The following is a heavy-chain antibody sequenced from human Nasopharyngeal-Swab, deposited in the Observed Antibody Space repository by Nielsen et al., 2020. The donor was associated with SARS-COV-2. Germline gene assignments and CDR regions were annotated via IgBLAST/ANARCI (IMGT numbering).Heavy chain of an antibody. Sequence: GGSLRLSCTASGFTFGDYAMSWFRQAPGKGLEWVGFIRSEAYGGTTEYAASVKARFTISRDDSKSIAFLQMNSLKTEDTAVYYCTAGGSTFYPYGSCSYLDYWGQGTLVTVSS. CDR2: IRSEAYGGTT. CDR1: GFTFGDYA. CDR3: TAGGSTFYPYGSCSYLDY. J-gene: IGHJ4*02. D-gene: IGHD3-10*01. V-gene: IGHV3-49*03.